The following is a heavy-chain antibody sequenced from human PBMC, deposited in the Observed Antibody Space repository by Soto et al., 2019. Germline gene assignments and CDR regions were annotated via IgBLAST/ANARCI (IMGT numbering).Heavy chain of an antibody. Sequence: GASVKVSCKVSGYTLTELSMHWVRQAPGKGLEWMGGFDPEDGETIYAQKFQGRVTMTEDTSTDTAYMELSSLRSEDTAVYYCAPSQELFRGVIIYGMDVWGQGTTVTVSS. V-gene: IGHV1-24*01. CDR1: GYTLTELS. J-gene: IGHJ6*02. CDR2: FDPEDGET. D-gene: IGHD3-10*01. CDR3: APSQELFRGVIIYGMDV.